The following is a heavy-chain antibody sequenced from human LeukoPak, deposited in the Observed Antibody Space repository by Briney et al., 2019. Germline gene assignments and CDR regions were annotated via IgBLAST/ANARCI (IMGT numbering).Heavy chain of an antibody. CDR2: IIPIFGTA. D-gene: IGHD3-22*01. CDR1: GGTFSSYA. CDR3: ARETYYYDSSGYSIDY. J-gene: IGHJ4*02. Sequence: ASVKVSCKASGGTFSSYAISWVRQAPGQGLEWMGGIIPIFGTANYAQKFQGRVTITADESTSTAYMELSSLRSEDTAVDYCARETYYYDSSGYSIDYWGQGTLVTVSS. V-gene: IGHV1-69*13.